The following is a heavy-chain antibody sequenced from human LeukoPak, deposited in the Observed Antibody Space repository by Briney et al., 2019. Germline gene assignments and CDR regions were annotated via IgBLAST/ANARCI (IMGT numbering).Heavy chain of an antibody. CDR3: ARKAEVWGSFRYFDS. D-gene: IGHD3-16*02. CDR1: GYTFISYT. J-gene: IGHJ5*01. CDR2: ISPYNDNT. V-gene: IGHV1-18*01. Sequence: ASVKVSCKASGYTFISYTISWVRQAPGQGLEWMGWISPYNDNTDYAQKFQGRVSMTTDTATRTAYMELRSLRSDDTAVYYCARKAEVWGSFRYFDSWGQGTLVTVSS.